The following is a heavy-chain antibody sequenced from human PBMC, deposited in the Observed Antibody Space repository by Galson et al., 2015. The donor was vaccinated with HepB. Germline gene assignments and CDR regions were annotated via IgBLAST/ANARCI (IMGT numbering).Heavy chain of an antibody. CDR3: AANYDIPGGMDV. CDR1: GFTFTSSA. Sequence: SVKVSCKASGFTFTSSAMQWVRQARGQRLEWIGWIVVGSGNTNYAQKFQERVTITRDMSTSTAYMELSSLRSEDTAVYYCAANYDIPGGMDVWGQGTTVTVSS. D-gene: IGHD3-9*01. CDR2: IVVGSGNT. J-gene: IGHJ6*02. V-gene: IGHV1-58*02.